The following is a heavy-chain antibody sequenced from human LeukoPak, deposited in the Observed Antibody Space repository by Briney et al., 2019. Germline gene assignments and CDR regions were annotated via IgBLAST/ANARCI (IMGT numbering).Heavy chain of an antibody. D-gene: IGHD3-22*01. J-gene: IGHJ1*01. Sequence: GGSLRLSCAASGFTFSSYWMSWVRQAPGKGLEWVANIKQDGSEKYYVDSVKGRFTISRDNAKNSLYLRMNSLRAEDTAVYYCARDYYYDSSGYYYEPEYFQHWGQGTLVTVSS. CDR1: GFTFSSYW. CDR2: IKQDGSEK. CDR3: ARDYYYDSSGYYYEPEYFQH. V-gene: IGHV3-7*01.